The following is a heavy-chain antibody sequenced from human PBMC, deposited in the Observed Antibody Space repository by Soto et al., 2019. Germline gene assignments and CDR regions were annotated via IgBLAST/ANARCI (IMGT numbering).Heavy chain of an antibody. CDR2: IKSDGSSI. J-gene: IGHJ5*02. D-gene: IGHD1-7*01. CDR3: GTGYDSNRHYTLAS. V-gene: IGHV3-74*03. Sequence: EVQLVESGGGLVQPGASLRLSCAASGFTFSSHWMHWVRQAPGKGLVWVSRIKSDGSSITYADSVRGRFTISRDNAKNTLFLQMNSLRPHDTAVNYWGTGYDSNRHYTLASWCQGTLVTV. CDR1: GFTFSSHW.